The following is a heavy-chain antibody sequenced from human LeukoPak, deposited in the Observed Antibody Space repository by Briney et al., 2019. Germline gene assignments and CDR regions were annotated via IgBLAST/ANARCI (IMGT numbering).Heavy chain of an antibody. Sequence: PSETLSLTCTVSGYSISSGYYWGWIRQPPGKGLEWIGLISYRGSTNYNASLESRVTISIDTSKTQFSLKLRSVTAADTAVYYCAREMVRGIGYGYYHYYMDVWGKGTTVTISS. CDR1: GYSISSGYY. CDR3: AREMVRGIGYGYYHYYMDV. CDR2: ISYRGST. V-gene: IGHV4-61*01. D-gene: IGHD3-10*01. J-gene: IGHJ6*03.